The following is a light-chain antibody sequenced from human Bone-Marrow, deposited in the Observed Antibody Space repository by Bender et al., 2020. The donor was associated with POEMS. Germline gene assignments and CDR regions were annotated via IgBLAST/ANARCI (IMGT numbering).Light chain of an antibody. Sequence: SYVLTQSLSVSVAPGQTARMTCGGNSTGSKTVHWYQQKPGQAPVLVGYGDSDRPSGIPDRFSGSNSGNTATLTISRVEAGDEADYYCQVWDSSSDHWVFGGGTKLTVL. CDR2: GDS. CDR1: STGSKT. CDR3: QVWDSSSDHWV. J-gene: IGLJ3*02. V-gene: IGLV3-21*02.